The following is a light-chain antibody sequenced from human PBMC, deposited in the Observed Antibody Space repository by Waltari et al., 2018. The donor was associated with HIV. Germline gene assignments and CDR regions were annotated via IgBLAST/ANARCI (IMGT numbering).Light chain of an antibody. Sequence: ETQISQLPSSLLASVGNRATIICRACGDLSNDLAWYQQKSGEVPKLLMYAASALRSGVPSRFRGSGSGTDFTLTINGLQPEDVGSYYCQNYDSVPVAFGQGTRLGI. V-gene: IGKV1-27*01. CDR3: QNYDSVPVA. J-gene: IGKJ5*01. CDR1: GDLSND. CDR2: AAS.